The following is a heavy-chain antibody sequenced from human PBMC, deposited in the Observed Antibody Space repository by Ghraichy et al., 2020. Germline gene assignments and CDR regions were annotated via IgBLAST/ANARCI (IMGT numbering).Heavy chain of an antibody. CDR2: ISGSGDST. D-gene: IGHD2-2*02. CDR1: GFTFSNYA. J-gene: IGHJ4*02. V-gene: IGHV3-23*01. Sequence: GESLNISCAASGFTFSNYAMSWVRQAPGKGLEWVSTISGSGDSTYYADSVKGRFTISRDNSKNTLFLQMNSLRAEDTAVYYCAKGRGSGTSCYNYWGQGTLVTVS. CDR3: AKGRGSGTSCYNY.